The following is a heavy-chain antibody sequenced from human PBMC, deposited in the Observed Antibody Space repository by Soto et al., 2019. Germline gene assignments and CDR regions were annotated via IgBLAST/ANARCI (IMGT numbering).Heavy chain of an antibody. Sequence: EVQLLESGGGLVQPGGSLRLSCAASGITISNYPMSWVRQAPGKGLDWVSGISGSVDRTYYADSAKGRFTISKDISKNSLSLQLDSLGVDDTAVYFCVKDDGGSPSTPPLWGQGTLVTVSS. J-gene: IGHJ4*02. CDR3: VKDDGGSPSTPPL. CDR2: ISGSVDRT. V-gene: IGHV3-23*01. D-gene: IGHD2-15*01. CDR1: GITISNYP.